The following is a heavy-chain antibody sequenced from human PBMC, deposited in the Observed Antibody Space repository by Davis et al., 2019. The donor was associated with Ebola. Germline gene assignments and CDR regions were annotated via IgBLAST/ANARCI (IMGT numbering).Heavy chain of an antibody. Sequence: GGSPRLSCAASGFTVSSNYMSWVRQAPGKGLEWVSVIYSGGSTYYADSVKGRFTISRDNSKNTLYLQMNSLRAEDTAVYYCAREGLDTAMFYYYGMDVWGQGTTVTVSS. D-gene: IGHD5-18*01. V-gene: IGHV3-66*01. J-gene: IGHJ6*02. CDR2: IYSGGST. CDR3: AREGLDTAMFYYYGMDV. CDR1: GFTVSSNY.